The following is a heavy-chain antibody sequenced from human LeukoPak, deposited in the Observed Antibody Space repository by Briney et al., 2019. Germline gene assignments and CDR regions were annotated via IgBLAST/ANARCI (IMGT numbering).Heavy chain of an antibody. Sequence: GASVKVSCKASGGTFSSYGISWVRQAPGQGLEWMGRIIPILGIANYAQKFQGRVTIIADKSTSTAYMELSSLRSEDTAVYYCARDQALDYDSSGYPSGYWGQGTLVTVSS. CDR2: IIPILGIA. V-gene: IGHV1-69*04. CDR3: ARDQALDYDSSGYPSGY. D-gene: IGHD3-22*01. J-gene: IGHJ4*02. CDR1: GGTFSSYG.